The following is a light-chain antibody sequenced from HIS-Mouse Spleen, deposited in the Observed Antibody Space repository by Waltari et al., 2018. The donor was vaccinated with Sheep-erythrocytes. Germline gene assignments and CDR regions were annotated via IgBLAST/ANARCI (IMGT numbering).Light chain of an antibody. CDR3: CSYAGSSTPWV. CDR1: SSDVGSYNL. V-gene: IGLV2-23*01. Sequence: QSALTQPASVSGSPVQSITISCTGTSSDVGSYNLVSWYQQHPGKAPKRMIYEGSKRPSGVSNRVSGSKSGNTAARTISGLQAEDEADYYCCSYAGSSTPWVFGGGTKLTVL. CDR2: EGS. J-gene: IGLJ3*02.